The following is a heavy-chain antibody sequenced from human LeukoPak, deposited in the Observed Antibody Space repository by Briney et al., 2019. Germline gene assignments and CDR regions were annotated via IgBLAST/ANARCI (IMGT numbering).Heavy chain of an antibody. D-gene: IGHD5-24*01. CDR3: AKGLESFNNYWDAFDL. Sequence: PGGPLRLSCAASGFTVRNNYMSWVRQAPGKGLEWVSVIYSGGSAYHADSVKGRFTISRDNSKNTLFLQVTSLRAEDTAVYFCAKGLESFNNYWDAFDLWGQGTTVIVSS. J-gene: IGHJ3*01. CDR1: GFTVRNNY. CDR2: IYSGGSA. V-gene: IGHV3-53*01.